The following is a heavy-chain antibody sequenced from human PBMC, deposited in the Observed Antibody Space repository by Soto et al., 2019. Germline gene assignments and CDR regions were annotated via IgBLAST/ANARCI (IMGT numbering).Heavy chain of an antibody. CDR2: INPSGGST. CDR1: GYTFTSYY. Sequence: ASVKVSCKASGYTFTSYYMHWVRQAPGQGLEWMGIINPSGGSTSYAQKFQGRVTMTRDTSTSTVYMELSSLRSEDTAVYYCARDRNLLEVTGYFYGMDVWGQGTTVTVSS. CDR3: ARDRNLLEVTGYFYGMDV. J-gene: IGHJ6*02. D-gene: IGHD2-21*02. V-gene: IGHV1-46*01.